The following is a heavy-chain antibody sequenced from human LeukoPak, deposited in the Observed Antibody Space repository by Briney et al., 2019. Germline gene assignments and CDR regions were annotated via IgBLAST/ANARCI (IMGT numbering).Heavy chain of an antibody. CDR3: ARDPYNGNYGDSYYYYMDV. CDR2: ITSSSAYT. CDR1: GFTFSTYN. D-gene: IGHD1-26*01. V-gene: IGHV3-21*01. Sequence: PGGSLRLSCAASGFTFSTYNMNWVRQTPGKGLEWVSSITSSSAYTFYADSVRGRFTISRDNAKSSLYLQMYSLRADDTAIYYCARDPYNGNYGDSYYYYMDVWGKGTTVTISS. J-gene: IGHJ6*03.